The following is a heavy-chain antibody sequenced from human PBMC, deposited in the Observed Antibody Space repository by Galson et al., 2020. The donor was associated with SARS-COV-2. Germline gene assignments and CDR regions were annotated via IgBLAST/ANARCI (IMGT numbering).Heavy chain of an antibody. D-gene: IGHD3-22*01. V-gene: IGHV3-30-3*01. CDR2: ISYDGSNK. CDR1: GFTFSSYA. Sequence: GGSLRLSCAASGFTFSSYAMHWVRKAPGKGLEWVAVISYDGSNKYYADSVKGRFTISRDNSKNTLYLQMNSLRAEDTAVYYCARDSYYYDSSGYYYYYYYYYMDVWGKGTTVTVSS. CDR3: ARDSYYYDSSGYYYYYYYYYMDV. J-gene: IGHJ6*03.